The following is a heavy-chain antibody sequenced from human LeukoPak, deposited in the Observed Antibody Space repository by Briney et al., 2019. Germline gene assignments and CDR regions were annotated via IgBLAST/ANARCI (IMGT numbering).Heavy chain of an antibody. J-gene: IGHJ3*02. D-gene: IGHD6-6*01. CDR1: GFTFSSYW. CDR3: AGGSIAARIFAFDI. V-gene: IGHV3-7*03. CDR2: IKQDGSEK. Sequence: GGSLRLSCAASGFTFSSYWMSWVRQAPGKGLEWVANIKQDGSEKYYVDSVKGRFTISRDNAKNSLYLQMNSLRAEDMAVYYCAGGSIAARIFAFDIRGQGTMVTVSS.